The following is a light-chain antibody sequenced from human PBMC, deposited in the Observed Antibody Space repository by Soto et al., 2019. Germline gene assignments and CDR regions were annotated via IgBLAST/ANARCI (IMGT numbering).Light chain of an antibody. Sequence: EIVLTQSPGTLSLPPGERATLSCRASQSVSSSYLAWYQQKPGQAPRLLISGASSRATGIPDRFSGSGSGTDFTLTISRLEPEDFAVYYCQQYGSSSYTFGQGTKLEIK. J-gene: IGKJ2*01. CDR3: QQYGSSSYT. CDR1: QSVSSSY. V-gene: IGKV3-20*01. CDR2: GAS.